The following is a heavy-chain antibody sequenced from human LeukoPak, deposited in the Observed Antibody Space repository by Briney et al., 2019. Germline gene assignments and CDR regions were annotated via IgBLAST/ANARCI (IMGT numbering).Heavy chain of an antibody. J-gene: IGHJ3*02. V-gene: IGHV4-61*02. CDR1: GDSISSGDHY. Sequence: SETLSLTCTVSGDSISSGDHYWSWIRQPAGKGLEWIGRISSSVSTNYNPSLKSRVTISVDTSKNQFSLKLSSVTAADTAVYFCARGPYSYDSSGAFDIWGQGTMVTVSS. CDR2: ISSSVST. CDR3: ARGPYSYDSSGAFDI. D-gene: IGHD3-22*01.